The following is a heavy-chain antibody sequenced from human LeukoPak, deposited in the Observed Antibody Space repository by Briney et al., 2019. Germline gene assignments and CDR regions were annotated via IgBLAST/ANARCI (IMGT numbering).Heavy chain of an antibody. J-gene: IGHJ4*02. CDR3: AKDDGNNAKLLLDY. D-gene: IGHD2/OR15-2a*01. Sequence: GGSLRLACAVSGFTFSNYGMSRVRQAPGKGLEWVSVISSSGDSTYYADSVKGRFTISRDNSKNTLYLQMNGLRAEDTAIYYCAKDDGNNAKLLLDYWGQGALVTVSS. CDR1: GFTFSNYG. CDR2: ISSSGDST. V-gene: IGHV3-23*01.